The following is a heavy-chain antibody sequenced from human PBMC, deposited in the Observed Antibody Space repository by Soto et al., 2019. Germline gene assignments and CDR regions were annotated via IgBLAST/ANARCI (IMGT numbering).Heavy chain of an antibody. CDR3: ARDSIAAHIAFDY. V-gene: IGHV3-30-3*01. CDR2: ISYDGSNK. CDR1: GFTFSSYA. D-gene: IGHD6-6*01. J-gene: IGHJ4*02. Sequence: GGSLRLSCAASGFTFSSYAMHWVRQAPGKGLEWVAVISYDGSNKYYADSVKGRFTISRDNSKNTLYLQMNSLRTEDTAVYYCARDSIAAHIAFDYWGQGTLVTVSS.